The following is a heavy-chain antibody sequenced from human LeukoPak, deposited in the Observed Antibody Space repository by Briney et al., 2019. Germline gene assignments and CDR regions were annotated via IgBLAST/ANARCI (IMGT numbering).Heavy chain of an antibody. CDR3: ARDLVAGVTFDI. V-gene: IGHV3-48*03. Sequence: GGSLRLSCAASGFTFSSYDMKWLRQAPGKGLEWVSYITSSGTTYYADSVKGRFTISRDNAKNSLYLQMNSLRAEDTAVYYCARDLVAGVTFDIWGQGTMVTVSS. D-gene: IGHD6-19*01. J-gene: IGHJ3*02. CDR1: GFTFSSYD. CDR2: ITSSGTT.